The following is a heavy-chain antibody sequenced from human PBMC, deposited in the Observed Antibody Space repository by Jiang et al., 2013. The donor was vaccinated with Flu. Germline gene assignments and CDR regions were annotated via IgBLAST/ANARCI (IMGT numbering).Heavy chain of an antibody. Sequence: VQLLESGGGLVKPGGSLRLSCAASGFTFSDYYMSWIRQAPGKGLEWVSYISSSSSYTNYADSVKGRFTISRDNAKNSLYLQMNSLRAEDTAVYYCARDWRGVAAGSDAFDIWGQGTMVTVSS. J-gene: IGHJ3*02. V-gene: IGHV3-11*06. D-gene: IGHD6-13*01. CDR1: GFTFSDYY. CDR2: ISSSSSYT. CDR3: ARDWRGVAAGSDAFDI.